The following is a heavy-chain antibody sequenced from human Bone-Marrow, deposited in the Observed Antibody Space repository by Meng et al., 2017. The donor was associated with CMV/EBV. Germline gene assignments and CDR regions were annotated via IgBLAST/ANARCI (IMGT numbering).Heavy chain of an antibody. CDR2: IYYSGST. CDR3: ARHGMRFLDWLPDGWSDP. CDR1: GFTFSSYA. J-gene: IGHJ5*02. Sequence: GSLRLSCAASGFTFSSYAMSWVRQAPGKGLEWIGSIYYSGSTYYNPSLKSRVTIPVDTSKNQFSLKLSSVTAADTAVYYCARHGMRFLDWLPDGWSDPWGQGTLVTVSS. V-gene: IGHV4-39*01. D-gene: IGHD3-3*01.